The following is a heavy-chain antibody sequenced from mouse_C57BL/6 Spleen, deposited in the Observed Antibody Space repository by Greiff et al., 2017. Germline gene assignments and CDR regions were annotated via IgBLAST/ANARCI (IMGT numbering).Heavy chain of an antibody. Sequence: QVQLQQSGAELVRPGSSVKLSCKASGYTFTSYWMDWVKQRPGQGLEWIGNIYPSDSETHYNQKFKDKATLTVDKSSSTAYMQLSSLTSEDSAVYYCARRGYSNYFYAMDYWGQGTSVTVSS. CDR2: IYPSDSET. D-gene: IGHD2-5*01. V-gene: IGHV1-61*01. J-gene: IGHJ4*01. CDR3: ARRGYSNYFYAMDY. CDR1: GYTFTSYW.